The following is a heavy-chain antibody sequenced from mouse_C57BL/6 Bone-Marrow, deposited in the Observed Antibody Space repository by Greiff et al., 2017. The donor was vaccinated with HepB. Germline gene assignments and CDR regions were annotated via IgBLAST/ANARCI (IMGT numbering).Heavy chain of an antibody. J-gene: IGHJ1*03. CDR3: AMSDNYYGSSYFDV. V-gene: IGHV1-42*01. CDR2: INPSTGGT. D-gene: IGHD1-1*01. Sequence: EVQLQESGPELVKPGASVKISCKASGYSFTGYYMNWVKQSPEKSLEWIGEINPSTGGTTYNQKFKAKATLTVDKSSSTAYMQLKSLTSEDSAVYYCAMSDNYYGSSYFDVWGTGTTVTVSS. CDR1: GYSFTGYY.